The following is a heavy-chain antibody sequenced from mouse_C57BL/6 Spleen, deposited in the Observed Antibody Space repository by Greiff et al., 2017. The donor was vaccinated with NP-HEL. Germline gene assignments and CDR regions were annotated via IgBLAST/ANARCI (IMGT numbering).Heavy chain of an antibody. CDR2: ISSGGDYI. J-gene: IGHJ4*01. Sequence: DVQLVESGEGLVKPGGSLKLSCAASGFTFSSYAMSWVRQTPEKRLEWVAYISSGGDYIYYADTVKGRFTISRDNARNTLYLQMSSLKSEDTAMYYCTRGAPLWVYAMDYWGQGTSVTVSS. CDR3: TRGAPLWVYAMDY. CDR1: GFTFSSYA. D-gene: IGHD1-1*02. V-gene: IGHV5-9-1*02.